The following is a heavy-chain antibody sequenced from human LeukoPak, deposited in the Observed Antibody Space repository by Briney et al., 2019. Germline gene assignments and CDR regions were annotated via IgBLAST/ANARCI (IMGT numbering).Heavy chain of an antibody. CDR1: GGSFSGYY. D-gene: IGHD3-22*01. CDR2: INHSGST. CDR3: ARVGKTYYYDSSGYYSPAKYYFDY. J-gene: IGHJ4*02. V-gene: IGHV4-34*01. Sequence: PSETLSLTCAVYGGSFSGYYWSWIRQPPGKGLEWIGEINHSGSTNYNPSLKSRVTISVDTSKNQFSLKLSSVTAADTAVYYCARVGKTYYYDSSGYYSPAKYYFDYWGQGTLVTVSS.